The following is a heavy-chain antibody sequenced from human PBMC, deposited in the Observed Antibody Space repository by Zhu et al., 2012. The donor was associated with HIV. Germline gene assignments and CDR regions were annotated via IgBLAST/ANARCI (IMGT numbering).Heavy chain of an antibody. J-gene: IGHJ3*02. CDR1: GGSINSGDYY. Sequence: QVQLQESGPGLVKPSQTLSLTYSVSGGSINSGDYYWSWIRQPPGKGLEWIGYIFYSGSTYYNPSLKSRVIISVDTSKNQFSLNLSSVTAADTAVYYCARLLWFGERAFDIWGQGTMVTVSS. CDR3: ARLLWFGERAFDI. D-gene: IGHD3-10*01. V-gene: IGHV4-30-4*01. CDR2: IFYSGST.